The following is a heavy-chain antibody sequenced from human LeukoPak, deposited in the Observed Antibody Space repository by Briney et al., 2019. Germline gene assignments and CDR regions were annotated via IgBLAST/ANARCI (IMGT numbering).Heavy chain of an antibody. CDR3: ARGRGYCSSTSCANFDY. Sequence: SETLSLTCTVSGGPISSYYWSWIRQPPGRGLEWSGYISSSGSTNYNPSLARQGTISGDTSKNQFSLKLTSGTAADTALYYCARGRGYCSSTSCANFDYWGQGSLVTVSS. CDR2: ISSSGST. D-gene: IGHD2-2*01. J-gene: IGHJ4*02. V-gene: IGHV4-59*01. CDR1: GGPISSYY.